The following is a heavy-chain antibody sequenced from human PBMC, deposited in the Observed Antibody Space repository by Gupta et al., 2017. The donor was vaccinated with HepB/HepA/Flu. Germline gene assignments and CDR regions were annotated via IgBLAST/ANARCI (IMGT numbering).Heavy chain of an antibody. J-gene: IGHJ6*03. V-gene: IGHV3-33*01. D-gene: IGHD1-26*01. CDR1: GFTFSSYG. Sequence: QVQLVESGGGVVQPGRSLRLSCAASGFTFSSYGMHWVRQAPGKGLEWVAVIWYDGSNKYYADSVKGRFTISRDNSKNTLYLQMNSLRAEDTAVYYCAREGVVVGATFYMDVWGKGTTVTVSS. CDR2: IWYDGSNK. CDR3: AREGVVVGATFYMDV.